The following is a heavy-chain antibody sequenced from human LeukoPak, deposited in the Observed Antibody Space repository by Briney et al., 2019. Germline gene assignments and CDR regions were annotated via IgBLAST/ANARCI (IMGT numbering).Heavy chain of an antibody. V-gene: IGHV3-7*01. J-gene: IGHJ4*02. CDR1: GFTFSSYW. CDR3: ASGGRPYYFDH. Sequence: PGGSLRLSCAASGFTFSSYWMSWVRQAPGKGLEWVANIKQDGSEKYYVDSVKGRFTISRDNAKNSLYLQMNSLRAEDTAVYYCASGGRPYYFDHWGQGTLVTVSS. D-gene: IGHD3-16*01. CDR2: IKQDGSEK.